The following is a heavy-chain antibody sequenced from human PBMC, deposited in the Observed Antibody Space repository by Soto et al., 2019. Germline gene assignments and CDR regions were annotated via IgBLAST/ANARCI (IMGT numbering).Heavy chain of an antibody. CDR3: AKDRGYSYGYGTYYYGMDV. Sequence: GGSLRLSCAASGFTFSSYAMSWVRQAPGKGLEWVSAISGSGGSTYYADSVKGRFTISRDNSKNTLYLQMNSLRAEDTAVYYCAKDRGYSYGYGTYYYGMDVWGQGTTVTVSS. CDR2: ISGSGGST. V-gene: IGHV3-23*01. D-gene: IGHD5-18*01. CDR1: GFTFSSYA. J-gene: IGHJ6*02.